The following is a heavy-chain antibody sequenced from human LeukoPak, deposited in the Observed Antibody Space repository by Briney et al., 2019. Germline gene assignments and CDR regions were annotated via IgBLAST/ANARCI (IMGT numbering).Heavy chain of an antibody. V-gene: IGHV3-66*01. J-gene: IGHJ4*02. CDR1: GFDVSIYY. Sequence: PGGSLRLSCAASGFDVSIYYMSWVRQAPGKGLEWVSAIYSGGSTYYADSVKGRVTISRDNSKKTLSLQMNSLRVEDTAVYYCASGNSGFDYWGQGTLVTVSS. CDR3: ASGNSGFDY. D-gene: IGHD1-26*01. CDR2: IYSGGST.